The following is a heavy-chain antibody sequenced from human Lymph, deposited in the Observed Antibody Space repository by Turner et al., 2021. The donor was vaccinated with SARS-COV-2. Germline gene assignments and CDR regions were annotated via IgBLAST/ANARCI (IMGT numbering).Heavy chain of an antibody. CDR3: AKEGLSGRRLQFVPYFAY. CDR2: ISGDGGST. J-gene: IGHJ4*02. CDR1: GFTFDDYA. V-gene: IGHV3-43*02. Sequence: EVQLVESGGGVVQPGGSLRLSCAASGFTFDDYAMHWVRQAPGKGLEWFSLISGDGGSTYYADSVKGRFTISRDDSKNSLYLQINSLRTEDTALYYCAKEGLSGRRLQFVPYFAYWGQGTLVSVSS. D-gene: IGHD5-12*01.